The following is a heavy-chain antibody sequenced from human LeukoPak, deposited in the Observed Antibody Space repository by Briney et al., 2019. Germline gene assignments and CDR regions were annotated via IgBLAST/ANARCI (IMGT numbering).Heavy chain of an antibody. Sequence: GGSLRLSCAASGFTFSSYSMNWVRQAPGKGLEWVSSISSSSSYICYADSVKGRFTISRDNAKNSLYLQMNSLRAEDTAVYYCARGPNTKNYYDSSGYYYGDYWGQGTLVTVSS. V-gene: IGHV3-21*01. CDR2: ISSSSSYI. CDR1: GFTFSSYS. D-gene: IGHD3-22*01. CDR3: ARGPNTKNYYDSSGYYYGDY. J-gene: IGHJ4*02.